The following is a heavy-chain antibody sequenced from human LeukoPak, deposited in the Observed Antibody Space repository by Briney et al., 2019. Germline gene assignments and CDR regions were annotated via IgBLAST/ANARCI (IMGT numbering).Heavy chain of an antibody. CDR2: IIPIFGTA. Sequence: GASVKVSCKASGGTFSSYAISWVRQAPGQGLEWMGGIIPIFGTANYAQKFQGRVTITADESTSTAYLQLNSLRSEDTAVYYCARISGYSGSYLGWFDPWGQGTLVIVSS. J-gene: IGHJ5*02. CDR3: ARISGYSGSYLGWFDP. V-gene: IGHV1-69*13. CDR1: GGTFSSYA. D-gene: IGHD1-26*01.